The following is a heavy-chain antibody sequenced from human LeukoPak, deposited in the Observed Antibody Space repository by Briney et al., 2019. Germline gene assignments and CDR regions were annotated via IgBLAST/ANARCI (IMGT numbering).Heavy chain of an antibody. Sequence: SETLSLTCAVYGGSFSGYYWSWIRQPPGKGLEWIETIYYSGSTYYNPSLKSRVTISVDTSKNQFSLKLSSVTAAGTAVYYCARVGYYYGSKWFDPWGQGTLVTVSS. D-gene: IGHD3-10*01. CDR2: IYYSGST. CDR3: ARVGYYYGSKWFDP. J-gene: IGHJ5*02. CDR1: GGSFSGYY. V-gene: IGHV4-34*01.